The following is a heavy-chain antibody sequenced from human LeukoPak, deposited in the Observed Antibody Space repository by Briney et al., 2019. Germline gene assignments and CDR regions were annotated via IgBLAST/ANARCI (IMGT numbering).Heavy chain of an antibody. D-gene: IGHD2-15*01. V-gene: IGHV3-30-3*01. Sequence: GRSLRLSCLASGFTFSSYAMHWVRQATCKGLEWVAVISYDGSNKYYADSVKGRFTITRDNSKNTLYLQMSSLRAEDTAVYYCAGEVVAWGQGTLVTVSS. CDR3: AGEVVA. CDR1: GFTFSSYA. CDR2: ISYDGSNK. J-gene: IGHJ5*02.